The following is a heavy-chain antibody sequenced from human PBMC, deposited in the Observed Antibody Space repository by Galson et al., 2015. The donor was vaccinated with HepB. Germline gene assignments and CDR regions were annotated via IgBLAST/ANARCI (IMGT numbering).Heavy chain of an antibody. D-gene: IGHD3-3*01. CDR3: ARDPLRFLEWPLWYFDY. CDR2: ISHDVSNK. CDR1: GFTFSSYG. V-gene: IGHV3-30*03. Sequence: SLRLSCAASGFTFSSYGMHWVRQAPGKGLEWVAVISHDVSNKIYADSAKGRFTISRDNSKNTLYLQMNSLRAEDTAVYYCARDPLRFLEWPLWYFDYWGQGTLVTVSS. J-gene: IGHJ4*02.